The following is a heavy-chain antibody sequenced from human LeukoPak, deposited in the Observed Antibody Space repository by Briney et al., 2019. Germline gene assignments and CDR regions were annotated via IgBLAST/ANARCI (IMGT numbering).Heavy chain of an antibody. J-gene: IGHJ4*02. Sequence: AGGSLRLSCAASGFTFSSYAMHWVRQAPGKGLEWVAVISYDGSNKYYADSVKGRFTISRDNSKNTLYLQMNSLRAEDTAVYYCAKGGIAAAGYWGQGTLVTVSS. V-gene: IGHV3-30*04. CDR2: ISYDGSNK. CDR3: AKGGIAAAGY. D-gene: IGHD6-13*01. CDR1: GFTFSSYA.